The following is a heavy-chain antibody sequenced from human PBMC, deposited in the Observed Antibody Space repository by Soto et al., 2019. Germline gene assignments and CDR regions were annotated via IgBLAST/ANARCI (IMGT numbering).Heavy chain of an antibody. Sequence: SVKVSCKASGGTFSSYAISWVRQAPGQGLEWMGGIIPIFGTANYAQKFQGRVTITADKSTSTAYMELSSLRSEDTAVYYCARVTLVVVTAAYNWFDPWGQGTLVTVSS. CDR1: GGTFSSYA. V-gene: IGHV1-69*06. CDR3: ARVTLVVVTAAYNWFDP. J-gene: IGHJ5*02. CDR2: IIPIFGTA. D-gene: IGHD2-21*02.